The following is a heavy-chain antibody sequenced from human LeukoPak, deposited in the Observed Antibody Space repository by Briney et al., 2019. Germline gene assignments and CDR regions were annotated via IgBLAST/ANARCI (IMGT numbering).Heavy chain of an antibody. D-gene: IGHD3-10*01. Sequence: GGSLRLSCAASGFTFSSYGMTWIRQAPGKGLEWVSAISGSGGTTYYADSVKGRFTISRDNSKNTLYLQMDSLRPEDTAVYFCAKGGGSYYYGSGSYYPVWGQGILVTVSS. CDR2: ISGSGGTT. CDR1: GFTFSSYG. J-gene: IGHJ4*02. V-gene: IGHV3-23*01. CDR3: AKGGGSYYYGSGSYYPV.